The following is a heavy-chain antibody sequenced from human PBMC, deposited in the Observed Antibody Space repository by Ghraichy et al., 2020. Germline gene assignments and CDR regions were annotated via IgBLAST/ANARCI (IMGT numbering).Heavy chain of an antibody. Sequence: GESLNISCVGSGYTFSDYWIAWVRQVPGGGLEWMGIIYPGDSDTTYSPSFQGQVTISVDKSIGTAYLPWSSLQASDTAMYYCARQGCNDSSCYIGMDQNPIYYWGQGTLVAVSS. CDR1: GYTFSDYW. CDR3: ARQGCNDSSCYIGMDQNPIYY. CDR2: IYPGDSDT. J-gene: IGHJ4*02. D-gene: IGHD2-2*02. V-gene: IGHV5-51*01.